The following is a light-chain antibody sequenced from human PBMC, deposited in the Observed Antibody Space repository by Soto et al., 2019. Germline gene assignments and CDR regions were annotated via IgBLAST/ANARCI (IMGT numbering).Light chain of an antibody. CDR3: QHYKSYSET. Sequence: DIQMTQSPSTLSGSVGDRVTITCRASPDISGWLAWYQQKPGKAPKLLIYKASTLKSGVPSRFSGSGSGTEFTLTISSLQPDDFATYYCQHYKSYSETFGQGTKVDIK. CDR2: KAS. V-gene: IGKV1-5*03. J-gene: IGKJ1*01. CDR1: PDISGW.